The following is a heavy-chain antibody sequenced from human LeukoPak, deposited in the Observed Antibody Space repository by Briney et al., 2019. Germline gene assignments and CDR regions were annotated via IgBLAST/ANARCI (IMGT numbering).Heavy chain of an antibody. CDR2: IYPGDSDS. J-gene: IGHJ4*02. CDR3: ARLRDAYPDY. V-gene: IGHV5-51*04. Sequence: GESLKISCKGSGYSFTSYWIGWVRQMPGKGLEGVGIIYPGDSDSRYSPSFQGQVTISADKPISTAYLQWNSLKSSDTAMYYCARLRDAYPDYWGQGTLITVSS. D-gene: IGHD5-24*01. CDR1: GYSFTSYW.